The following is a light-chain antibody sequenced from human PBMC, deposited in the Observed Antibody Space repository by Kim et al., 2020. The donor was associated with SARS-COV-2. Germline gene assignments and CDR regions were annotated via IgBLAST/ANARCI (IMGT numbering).Light chain of an antibody. Sequence: ESVLTQSPGTLSLSPGERATLSCRASQILRSSHLAWYQQKCGQAPRLLIYGASSRATGIPDRFSGSGSGTDFTLTISRLEPEDFAVYYCQQYGSSLWTFGQGTKVEIK. CDR3: QQYGSSLWT. V-gene: IGKV3-20*01. J-gene: IGKJ1*01. CDR2: GAS. CDR1: QILRSSH.